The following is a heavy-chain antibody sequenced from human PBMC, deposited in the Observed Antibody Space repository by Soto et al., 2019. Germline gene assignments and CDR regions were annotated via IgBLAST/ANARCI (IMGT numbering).Heavy chain of an antibody. D-gene: IGHD6-19*01. V-gene: IGHV3-30*18. Sequence: QVQLVESGGGVVQPGMSLRLSCAASGFTFSGYGMHWVRQAPGKGPEWAAVVSYDGNVKYYADSVEGRFTISRDNSKNTLFLQMNSLRGDDTAVYYCAKEGGWNNWYFDLWGRGTLVTVSS. CDR3: AKEGGWNNWYFDL. CDR2: VSYDGNVK. CDR1: GFTFSGYG. J-gene: IGHJ2*01.